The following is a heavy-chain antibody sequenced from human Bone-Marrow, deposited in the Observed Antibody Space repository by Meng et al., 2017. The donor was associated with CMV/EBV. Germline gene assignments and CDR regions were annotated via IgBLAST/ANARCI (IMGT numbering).Heavy chain of an antibody. V-gene: IGHV4-61*01. CDR3: ARDVNGVNWFDP. D-gene: IGHD3-10*01. J-gene: IGHJ5*02. Sequence: GSLRLSCTLSGGSVSSGSDYWSWIRQPPGKGLEWIGYIYYSGSTNYNPSLKSRVTISVDTSKNQFSLKLSSVTAADTAVYYCARDVNGVNWFDPWGQGTLVTVSS. CDR2: IYYSGST. CDR1: GGSVSSGSDY.